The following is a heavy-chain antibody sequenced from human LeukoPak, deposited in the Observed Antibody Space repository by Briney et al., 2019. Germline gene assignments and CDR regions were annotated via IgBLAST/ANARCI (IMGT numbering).Heavy chain of an antibody. CDR2: IYSGGST. J-gene: IGHJ6*02. CDR1: GFTVSNDY. D-gene: IGHD6-19*01. CDR3: ARVGVEAVGGKDYYGLDV. V-gene: IGHV3-53*01. Sequence: GGSLRLSCAASGFTVSNDYMSWVRQAPGKGLEWVSVIYSGGSTYYANSVKGRFTISRDNSKNTLYLQMNSLKTEDTAVYYCARVGVEAVGGKDYYGLDVWGQGTTVTVSS.